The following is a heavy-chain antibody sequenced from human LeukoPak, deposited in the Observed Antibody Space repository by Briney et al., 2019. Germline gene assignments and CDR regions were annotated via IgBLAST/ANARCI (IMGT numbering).Heavy chain of an antibody. CDR3: ARDVGGSYYRYFDY. V-gene: IGHV3-64*01. D-gene: IGHD1-26*01. Sequence: LTGGSLRLSCAASGFTFSSYAMHWVRQAPGKGLEYVSAISSNGGSTYYANSVKGRFTISRDNSKNTLYLQMGSLRAEDMAVYYCARDVGGSYYRYFDYWGQGTLVTVSS. CDR2: ISSNGGST. CDR1: GFTFSSYA. J-gene: IGHJ4*02.